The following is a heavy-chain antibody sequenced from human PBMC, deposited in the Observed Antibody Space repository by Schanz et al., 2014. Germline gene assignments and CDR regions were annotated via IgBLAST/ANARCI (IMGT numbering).Heavy chain of an antibody. CDR3: ATMWGYCTATACQILEVLDV. CDR2: VNPSVRGT. Sequence: QVQLLQSGAEVKKPGASMKVSCKASGYTLSAYSLHWVRQAPGQGLEWMGIVNPSVRGTHFAREFQGRVTVTSDTSTSTVYMELSGLRSEDTAVYYCATMWGYCTATACQILEVLDVWGQGTMVTVSS. D-gene: IGHD2-8*02. CDR1: GYTLSAYS. J-gene: IGHJ3*01. V-gene: IGHV1-46*01.